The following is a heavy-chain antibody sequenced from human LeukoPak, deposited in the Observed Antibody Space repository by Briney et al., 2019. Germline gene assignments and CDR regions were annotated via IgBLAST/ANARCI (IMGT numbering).Heavy chain of an antibody. D-gene: IGHD6-13*01. CDR3: ARAKYSSSWYVSGFDY. CDR2: IYHSGST. J-gene: IGHJ4*02. V-gene: IGHV4-4*02. CDR1: GGSISSSNW. Sequence: PSGTLSLTCAVSGGSISSSNWWSWVRQPPGKGLGWIGEIYHSGSTNYNPSLKSRVTISVDKSKNQFSLKLSSVTAADTAVYYCARAKYSSSWYVSGFDYWGQGTLVTVSS.